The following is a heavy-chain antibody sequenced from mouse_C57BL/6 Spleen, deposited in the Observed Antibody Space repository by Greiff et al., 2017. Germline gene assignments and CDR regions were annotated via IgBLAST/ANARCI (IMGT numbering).Heavy chain of an antibody. D-gene: IGHD2-2*01. CDR2: ISDGGSYT. Sequence: EVKLMESGGGLVKPGGSLKLSCAASGFTFSSYAMSWVRQTPEKRLEWVATISDGGSYTYYPDNVKGRFTISRDNAKNNLYLQMSHLKSEDTAMYYCARDGAIYYGYDEGDYYAMDYWGQGTSVTVSS. CDR3: ARDGAIYYGYDEGDYYAMDY. V-gene: IGHV5-4*01. J-gene: IGHJ4*01. CDR1: GFTFSSYA.